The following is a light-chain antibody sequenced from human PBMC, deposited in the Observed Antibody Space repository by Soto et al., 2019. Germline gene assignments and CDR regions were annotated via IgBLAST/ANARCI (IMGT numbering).Light chain of an antibody. CDR1: SGHSNYA. J-gene: IGLJ2*01. Sequence: QLVLTQSPSASASLGASVKLTCTLSSGHSNYAIAWHQQQSEKGPRYLMKLNSDGSHSKGDGIPDRFSGSSSGAERYLTISCLQSEDEADYYWQTWGAGSVVFGAGTKLTVL. CDR2: LNSDGSH. CDR3: QTWGAGSVV. V-gene: IGLV4-69*01.